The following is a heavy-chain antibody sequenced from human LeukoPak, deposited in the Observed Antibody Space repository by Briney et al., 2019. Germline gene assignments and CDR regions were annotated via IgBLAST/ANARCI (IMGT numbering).Heavy chain of an antibody. CDR1: GFTVSITY. CDR3: ARDGGSGSPHLSYSYYGMDV. D-gene: IGHD3-10*01. CDR2: IYSGDTT. V-gene: IGHV3-53*01. J-gene: IGHJ6*02. Sequence: PGGSLRLSCAASGFTVSITYMTWVRQAPGKGLEWVSFIYSGDTTYYADSVKGRFTISRDSSKNTLYLQMNSLRVEDTAVYYCARDGGSGSPHLSYSYYGMDVWGQGTTVTASS.